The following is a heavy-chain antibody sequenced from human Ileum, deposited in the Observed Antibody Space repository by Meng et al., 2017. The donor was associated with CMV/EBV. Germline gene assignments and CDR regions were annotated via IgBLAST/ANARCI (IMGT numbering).Heavy chain of an antibody. Sequence: SETLSLTCTVSGGSISSSSYYWGWIRQPPGKGLEWIGSIYYSGSTYYNPSLKSRVTISVDTSKNQFSLKLSSVTAADTAVYYCARASDIVVVPAAIPVCWFDPCGQGSLVAFSS. CDR3: ARASDIVVVPAAIPVCWFDP. V-gene: IGHV4-39*07. CDR1: GGSISSSSYY. D-gene: IGHD2-2*02. J-gene: IGHJ5*02. CDR2: IYYSGST.